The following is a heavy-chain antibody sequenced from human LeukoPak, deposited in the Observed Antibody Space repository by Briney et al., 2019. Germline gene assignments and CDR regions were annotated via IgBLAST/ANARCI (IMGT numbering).Heavy chain of an antibody. CDR2: IYYSGST. V-gene: IGHV4-59*12. Sequence: SETLSLTCTVSGGSINSYYWSWIRQPPGKGLEWIGYIYYSGSTNYNPSLKSRVTISVDTSKNQFSLYLSSVTAADTAVYYCARDGYYDSSGYSYFDYWGQGALVTVSA. CDR3: ARDGYYDSSGYSYFDY. CDR1: GGSINSYY. D-gene: IGHD3-22*01. J-gene: IGHJ4*02.